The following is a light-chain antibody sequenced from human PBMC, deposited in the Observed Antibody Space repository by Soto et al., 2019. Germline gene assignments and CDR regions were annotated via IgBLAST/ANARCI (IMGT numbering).Light chain of an antibody. V-gene: IGLV2-8*01. J-gene: IGLJ2*01. CDR1: SSDVGDYKF. CDR2: EVS. Sequence: QSVLTQPPSASGSPGQSVTISCTGTSSDVGDYKFVSWYQQHPGKAPKLLIYEVSRRPSGVPDRLSGSKSGNTASLTVSGLQAEDEADYYCSSYAGNNNVVFGGGTKLTVL. CDR3: SSYAGNNNVV.